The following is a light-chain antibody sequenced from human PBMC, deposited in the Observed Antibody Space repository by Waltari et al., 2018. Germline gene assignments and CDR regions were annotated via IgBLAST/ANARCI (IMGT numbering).Light chain of an antibody. V-gene: IGKV1-5*03. Sequence: DIQMTQSPSTLSASVGDRVTITCRASQSISSWLAWYQQKPGKAHTLLIYKASSLESGVPSRFSGSGSGTEFTLTISSLQPDDFATYYCQQYNTPITFGQGTRLEIK. CDR1: QSISSW. CDR3: QQYNTPIT. CDR2: KAS. J-gene: IGKJ5*01.